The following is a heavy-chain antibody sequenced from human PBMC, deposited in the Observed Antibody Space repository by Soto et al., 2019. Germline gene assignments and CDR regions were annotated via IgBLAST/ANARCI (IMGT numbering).Heavy chain of an antibody. J-gene: IGHJ3*02. CDR2: SRNKAKRYTT. Sequence: EVQLVESGGGLVQPGGSLRLSCEASGFTFSDHHIDRVCKAPGKGLEWVGRSRNKAKRYTTEYDASVKGRFTISRYDSKSSAFRQMDSLKNEDTAMYYCVRDDSRGSSSAFDIWGQGTMVTFSS. V-gene: IGHV3-72*01. CDR1: GFTFSDHH. CDR3: VRDDSRGSSSAFDI. D-gene: IGHD1-26*01.